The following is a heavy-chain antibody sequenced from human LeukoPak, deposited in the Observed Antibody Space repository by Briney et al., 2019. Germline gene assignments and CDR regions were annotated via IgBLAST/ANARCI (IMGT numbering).Heavy chain of an antibody. V-gene: IGHV3-74*01. Sequence: GGSLRLSCVASGFTFSSYWMHWVRQDPRKGLVWVSRISGDGRNINYADSVRGRFTISRDNAKNTLYLQMNTLRVEDTAVYYCARDRAVAGLFDNWGQGTLVTVSS. J-gene: IGHJ4*02. CDR2: ISGDGRNI. CDR3: ARDRAVAGLFDN. D-gene: IGHD6-19*01. CDR1: GFTFSSYW.